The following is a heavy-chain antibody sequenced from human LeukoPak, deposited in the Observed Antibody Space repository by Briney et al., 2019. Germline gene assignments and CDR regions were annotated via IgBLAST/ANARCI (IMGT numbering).Heavy chain of an antibody. CDR2: IIPILGTA. J-gene: IGHJ3*02. V-gene: IGHV1-69*01. D-gene: IGHD1-1*01. Sequence: ASVKVSCKASGGTFSSYAISWVRQAPGQGLEWMGGIIPILGTANYAQKFQGRVTITADESTSTAYMELSSLRSEDTAVYYCARVPPVQLDRSGGAFDIWGQGTMVTVSS. CDR1: GGTFSSYA. CDR3: ARVPPVQLDRSGGAFDI.